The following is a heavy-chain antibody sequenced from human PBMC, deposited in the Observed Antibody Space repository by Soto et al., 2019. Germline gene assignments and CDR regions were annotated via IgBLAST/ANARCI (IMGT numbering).Heavy chain of an antibody. CDR2: ISGSGGST. Sequence: GGSLRLSCAASGFTFSSYAMSWVRQAPGKGLEWVSAISGSGGSTYYADSVKGRFTISRDNSKNTLYLQMNSLRAEDTAVYYCAKDPSNIATDYYYYMDVWGKGTTVTVSS. CDR1: GFTFSSYA. CDR3: AKDPSNIATDYYYYMDV. D-gene: IGHD3-9*01. V-gene: IGHV3-23*01. J-gene: IGHJ6*03.